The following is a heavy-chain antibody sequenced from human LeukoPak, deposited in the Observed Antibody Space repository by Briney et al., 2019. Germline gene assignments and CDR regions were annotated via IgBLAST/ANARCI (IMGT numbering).Heavy chain of an antibody. CDR1: GFTASSNY. CDR2: IYSGGST. D-gene: IGHD1-26*01. CDR3: ARDHSGSSPDAFDI. Sequence: GGSLRLSCAASGFTASSNYMSWVRQAPGKGLEWVSVIYSGGSTYYADSVKGRFTISRDNSKNTLYLQMNSLRAEDTAVYYCARDHSGSSPDAFDIWGQGTMVTVSS. J-gene: IGHJ3*02. V-gene: IGHV3-66*02.